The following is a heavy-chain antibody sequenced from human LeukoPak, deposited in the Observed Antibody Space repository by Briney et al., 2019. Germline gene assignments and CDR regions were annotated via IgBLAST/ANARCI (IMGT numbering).Heavy chain of an antibody. CDR2: IISIFGTA. CDR3: ARGAAALNNWFDP. V-gene: IGHV1-69*13. J-gene: IGHJ5*02. Sequence: SVKVSCKASGGTFSSYAISWVRQAPGQGLEWMGGIISIFGTANYAQKFQGRVTITADESTSTAYMELSSLRSEDTAVYYCARGAAALNNWFDPWGQGTLVTVSS. D-gene: IGHD6-13*01. CDR1: GGTFSSYA.